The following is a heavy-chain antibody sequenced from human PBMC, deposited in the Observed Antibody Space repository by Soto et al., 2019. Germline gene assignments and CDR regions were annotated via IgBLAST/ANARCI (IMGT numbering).Heavy chain of an antibody. CDR1: GGSISSSSYY. D-gene: IGHD2-2*01. V-gene: IGHV4-39*01. CDR3: ARPREMAATAAMRGWFDP. J-gene: IGHJ5*02. CDR2: IYYSGST. Sequence: SETLSLTCTVSGGSISSSSYYWGWIRQPPGKGLEWIGSIYYSGSTYYNPSLKSRVTISVDTSKNQFSLKLSSVTAADTAVYYCARPREMAATAAMRGWFDPWGQGTLVTVSS.